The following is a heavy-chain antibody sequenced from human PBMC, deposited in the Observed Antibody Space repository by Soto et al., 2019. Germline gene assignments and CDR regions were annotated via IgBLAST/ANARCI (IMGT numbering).Heavy chain of an antibody. CDR2: LSGSGTST. CDR3: AKDSKAHSYGDSDY. D-gene: IGHD5-18*01. Sequence: EVQLLESGGGLVQPGGSLRLSCAASGFSFSIYAMSWVRQAPGKGLEWVSSLSGSGTSTYYADSVKGRFTISRDNFKNTLYFQMNSLRAEDTAVYYCAKDSKAHSYGDSDYWGQGTLVTVSS. V-gene: IGHV3-23*01. J-gene: IGHJ4*02. CDR1: GFSFSIYA.